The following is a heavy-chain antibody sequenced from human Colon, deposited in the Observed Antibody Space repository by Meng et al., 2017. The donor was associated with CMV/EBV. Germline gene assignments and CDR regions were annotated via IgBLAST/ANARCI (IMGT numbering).Heavy chain of an antibody. D-gene: IGHD5-12*01. CDR3: ARAPDIGGRPPGPFQY. V-gene: IGHV4-34*01. CDR2: INHSGST. CDR1: GESFRGFY. J-gene: IGHJ4*02. Sequence: QVQLLQWVADLLQPLETRSLTCAVYGESFRGFYWSWIRQPPGKGLEWIGEINHSGSTNYNPSLKSRVTISVDTSKNQFSLKLSSVTAADTAVYYCARAPDIGGRPPGPFQYWSQGALVTVSS.